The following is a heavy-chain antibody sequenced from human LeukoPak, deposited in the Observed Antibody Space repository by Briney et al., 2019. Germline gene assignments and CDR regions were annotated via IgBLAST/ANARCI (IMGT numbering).Heavy chain of an antibody. CDR3: AKGSGINHYHWIDP. J-gene: IGHJ5*02. D-gene: IGHD1-14*01. Sequence: GGSLRLSCSMSGFTLSHYAMSWVRQAPGKGLEWVSTIGGGGGSTDYTDSVKGRFTISRDNSKNTLYQQMDSLRAEDTALYYCAKGSGINHYHWIDPWGQGTLVTVSS. CDR2: IGGGGGST. V-gene: IGHV3-23*01. CDR1: GFTLSHYA.